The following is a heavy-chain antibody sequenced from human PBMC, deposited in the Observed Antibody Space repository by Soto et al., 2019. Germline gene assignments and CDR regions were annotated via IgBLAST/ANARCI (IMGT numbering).Heavy chain of an antibody. D-gene: IGHD1-20*01. CDR3: ARENNLIIDY. V-gene: IGHV4-59*01. Sequence: SETLSLTCTVSGGSISNYYWTWIRQPPGKGLEWIGYIYYSGSTNYNPSLKSRVTISVDTSKNQLSLKLSSVTAADTAVYYCARENNLIIDYWGQGTLVTVSS. J-gene: IGHJ4*02. CDR1: GGSISNYY. CDR2: IYYSGST.